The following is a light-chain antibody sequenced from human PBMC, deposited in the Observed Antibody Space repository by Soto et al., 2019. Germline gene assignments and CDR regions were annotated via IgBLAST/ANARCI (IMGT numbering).Light chain of an antibody. CDR3: QQYGSSPLT. V-gene: IGKV3-20*01. CDR2: GAS. CDR1: NY. J-gene: IGKJ4*01. Sequence: NYLAWYQQKPGQAPRLLIYGASSRATGIPDRFSGSGSGTDFSLTISRLEPEDFAVFYCQQYGSSPLTFGGGTKVDIK.